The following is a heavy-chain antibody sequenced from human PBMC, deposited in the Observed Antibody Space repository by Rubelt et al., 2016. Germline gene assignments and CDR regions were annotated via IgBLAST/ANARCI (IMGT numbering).Heavy chain of an antibody. CDR3: AREISIVGATTYFDY. Sequence: GAEVKKPGASVKVSCKASGYTFTCYGITWVRQAPGQGLEWMGIINPSGGSTSYAQKFQGRVTMTRDTSTSTVYMELSSLRSEDTAVYYCAREISIVGATTYFDYWGQGTLVTVSS. D-gene: IGHD1-26*01. CDR2: INPSGGST. J-gene: IGHJ4*02. CDR1: GYTFTCYG. V-gene: IGHV1-46*03.